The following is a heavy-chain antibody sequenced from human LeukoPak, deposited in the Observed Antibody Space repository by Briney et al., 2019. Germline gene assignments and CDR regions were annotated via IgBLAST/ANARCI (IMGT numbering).Heavy chain of an antibody. CDR1: GGTFISYA. V-gene: IGHV1-69*13. J-gene: IGHJ4*02. Sequence: ASAKVSCTASGGTFISYAISWVRQAPGQGLEWMGGIIPIFGTANYAQKFQGRVTITADGSTSTAYMELSSLRSEDTAVYYCARDLGYCSGGSCYDYWGQGTLVTVSS. D-gene: IGHD2-15*01. CDR3: ARDLGYCSGGSCYDY. CDR2: IIPIFGTA.